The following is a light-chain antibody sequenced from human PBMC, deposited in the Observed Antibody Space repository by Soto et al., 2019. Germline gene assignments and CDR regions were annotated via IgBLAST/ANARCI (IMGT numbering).Light chain of an antibody. CDR3: QQYNNWPQT. J-gene: IGKJ1*01. CDR1: QSLRSS. V-gene: IGKV3-15*01. Sequence: ETMMTQSPDTLSVSLGERATLSCRASQSLRSSLAWYQQKPGQAHRLLIYDASTRATGIPARFSGSGSGTDFTLTISGLQSEDFAVYYCQQYNNWPQTVGQGTKVDIK. CDR2: DAS.